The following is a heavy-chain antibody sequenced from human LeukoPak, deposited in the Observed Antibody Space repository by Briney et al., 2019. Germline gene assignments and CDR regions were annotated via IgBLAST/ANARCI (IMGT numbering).Heavy chain of an antibody. CDR1: GFTFSSYC. CDR3: AKSTPTDIVVVVAALDY. V-gene: IGHV3-30*18. D-gene: IGHD2-15*01. Sequence: PGRSLRLSCAASGFTFSSYCMHWVRQAPGKGLEWVAVISYDGSNKYYADSVKGRFTISRDNSKNTLYLQMNSLRAEDTAVYYCAKSTPTDIVVVVAALDYWGQGTLVTVSS. J-gene: IGHJ4*02. CDR2: ISYDGSNK.